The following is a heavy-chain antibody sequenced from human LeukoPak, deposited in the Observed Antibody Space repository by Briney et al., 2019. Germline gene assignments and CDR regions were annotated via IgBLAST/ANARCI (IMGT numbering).Heavy chain of an antibody. CDR3: AIWMGNNADFTGPIDY. CDR2: ISGAGGNV. Sequence: GGSLRLSCAASGFTFRNYGLSWVRQAPGKGLEWVSYISGAGGNVNYADSVKGRFIISRDNGKNSLYLQMSSLRAEDTAVYYCAIWMGNNADFTGPIDYWGQGTLVTVPS. J-gene: IGHJ4*02. CDR1: GFTFRNYG. D-gene: IGHD2-2*03. V-gene: IGHV3-48*01.